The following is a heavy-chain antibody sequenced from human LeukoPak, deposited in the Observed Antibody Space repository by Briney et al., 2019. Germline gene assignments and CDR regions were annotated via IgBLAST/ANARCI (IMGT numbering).Heavy chain of an antibody. Sequence: SQTLSLTCTVSGGSISSGDYYWSWIRQPPGKGLEWIGYIYYSGSTYYNPSLKSRVTISVDTSKNQFSLKLSSVTAADTAVYYCAREGPLGYCSSTSCYAFAYYYYYGMDVWGQGTTVTVSS. D-gene: IGHD2-2*01. V-gene: IGHV4-30-4*01. CDR2: IYYSGST. CDR1: GGSISSGDYY. CDR3: AREGPLGYCSSTSCYAFAYYYYYGMDV. J-gene: IGHJ6*02.